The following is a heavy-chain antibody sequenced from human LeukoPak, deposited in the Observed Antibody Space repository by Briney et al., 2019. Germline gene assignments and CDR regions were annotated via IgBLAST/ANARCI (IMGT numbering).Heavy chain of an antibody. CDR3: ARYQLIVDTAMVTRAPDWFDP. CDR1: GGSFSGYY. D-gene: IGHD5-18*01. CDR2: INHSGST. Sequence: SSETLSLTCAVYGGSFSGYYWSWIRQPPGKGLERIGEINHSGSTNYNPSLKSRVTISVDTSKNQFSLKLSSVTAADTAVYYCARYQLIVDTAMVTRAPDWFDPWGQGTLVTVSS. J-gene: IGHJ5*02. V-gene: IGHV4-34*01.